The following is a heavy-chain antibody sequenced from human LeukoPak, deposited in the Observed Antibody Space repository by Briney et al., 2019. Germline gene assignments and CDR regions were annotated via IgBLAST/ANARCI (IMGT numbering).Heavy chain of an antibody. Sequence: GGSLRLSCAASGFTFSNYAMIWVRRAPGKGLEGVSGISGGGGATYFADSVKGRFTISRDNSKNTLYLQMNSLSAEDTAVYYCAKGTAVGTRQHFDHWGQGTLVTVSS. CDR3: AKGTAVGTRQHFDH. V-gene: IGHV3-23*01. CDR2: ISGGGGAT. J-gene: IGHJ5*02. CDR1: GFTFSNYA. D-gene: IGHD6-13*01.